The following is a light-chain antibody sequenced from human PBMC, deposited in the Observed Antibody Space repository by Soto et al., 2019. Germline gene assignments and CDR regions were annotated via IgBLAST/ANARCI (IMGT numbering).Light chain of an antibody. CDR1: QTISSF. CDR2: DTS. Sequence: EIVLTQSPATLSLSPGERATLSCRASQTISSFLAWYQQKPGQAPRLLIYDTSNRATGVPARFSGSRSGTHFTLTISSLEPEDFAVYYCQQRTNRPLFGQGTKLEIK. J-gene: IGKJ2*01. V-gene: IGKV3-11*01. CDR3: QQRTNRPL.